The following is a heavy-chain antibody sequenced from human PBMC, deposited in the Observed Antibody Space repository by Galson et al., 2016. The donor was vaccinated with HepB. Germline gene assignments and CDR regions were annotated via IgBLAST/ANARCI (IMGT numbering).Heavy chain of an antibody. V-gene: IGHV4-34*01. CDR1: GGSFSGYY. D-gene: IGHD4-17*01. CDR3: ARGDNPDYGDYASAYYYMDV. Sequence: ETLSLPCAVYGGSFSGYYWSWIRQPPGKGLAWIGEINHSGSTNSNPSLKSRVTISVDTSKNQFSLKLSSVTAADTAVYYCARGDNPDYGDYASAYYYMDVWGKGTTVTVSS. J-gene: IGHJ6*03. CDR2: INHSGST.